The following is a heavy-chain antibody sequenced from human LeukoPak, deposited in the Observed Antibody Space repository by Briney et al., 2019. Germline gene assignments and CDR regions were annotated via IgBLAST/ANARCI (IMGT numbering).Heavy chain of an antibody. CDR3: ASSLDYDILTGYYRDY. J-gene: IGHJ4*02. Sequence: PGGSLRLSCAASGFTFSDYYMSWIRQAPGKGLEWVSYISSSGSTIYYADSVKGRFTISRDNAKNSLYLQMNSLRAEDTAVYYCASSLDYDILTGYYRDYWGQGTLVTVSS. V-gene: IGHV3-11*01. CDR2: ISSSGSTI. CDR1: GFTFSDYY. D-gene: IGHD3-9*01.